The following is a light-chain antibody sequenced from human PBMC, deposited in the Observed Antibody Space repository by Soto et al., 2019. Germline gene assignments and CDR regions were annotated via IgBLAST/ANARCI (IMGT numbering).Light chain of an antibody. V-gene: IGKV1-5*03. J-gene: IGKJ1*01. CDR2: KAS. CDR3: QQYKDYSPRT. Sequence: DIQLTQSPSTLSASVGDRVTITCRARQFISIWLAWYQQKPGKAPKLLIYKASSLESGVPSKFSGSVSEREFTLTISSRQPDDFAAYYCQQYKDYSPRTFGQGTKVEIK. CDR1: QFISIW.